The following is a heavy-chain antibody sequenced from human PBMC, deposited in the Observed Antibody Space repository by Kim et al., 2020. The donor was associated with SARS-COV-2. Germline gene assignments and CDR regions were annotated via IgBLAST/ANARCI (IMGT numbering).Heavy chain of an antibody. Sequence: GGSLRLSCAASGFTFSDYYMDWVRQAPGKGLEWVGRVRIKSSGYTTEYGASVKGRFTISRDDSRNSLFLQMNSLKTEDTAVYYCTRTIPTYYDNVFDIWGQGTVVTVSP. J-gene: IGHJ3*02. D-gene: IGHD3-22*01. CDR2: VRIKSSGYTT. CDR3: TRTIPTYYDNVFDI. V-gene: IGHV3-72*01. CDR1: GFTFSDYY.